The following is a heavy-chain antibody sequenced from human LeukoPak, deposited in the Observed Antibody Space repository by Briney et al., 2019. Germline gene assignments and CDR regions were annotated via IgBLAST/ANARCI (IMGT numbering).Heavy chain of an antibody. CDR2: IYTSGST. CDR3: ARETPSRYCSGGSCYS. V-gene: IGHV4-61*02. CDR1: GGSISSGSYY. D-gene: IGHD2-15*01. Sequence: SETLSLTCTDSGGSISSGSYYWSWIRQPAGKGLEWIGRIYTSGSTNYNPSLKSRVTISVDTSKNQFSLKLSSVTAADTAVYYCARETPSRYCSGGSCYSWGQGTLVTVSS. J-gene: IGHJ4*02.